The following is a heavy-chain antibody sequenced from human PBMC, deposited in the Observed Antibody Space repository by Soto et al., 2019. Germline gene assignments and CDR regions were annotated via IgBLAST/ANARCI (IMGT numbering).Heavy chain of an antibody. CDR1: GGSISSYS. V-gene: IGHV4-59*08. D-gene: IGHD7-27*01. CDR2: IYYSGST. CDR3: ARRWGRTFDY. J-gene: IGHJ4*02. Sequence: QVQLQESGPGLVKPSETLSLTGTVSGGSISSYSWSWIRPPPGTGLEWIGYIYYSGSTNYHPTRKRRVTISVDTAKNQFSLKLSSVTAADTAVYYCARRWGRTFDYWGQGTLVTVSS.